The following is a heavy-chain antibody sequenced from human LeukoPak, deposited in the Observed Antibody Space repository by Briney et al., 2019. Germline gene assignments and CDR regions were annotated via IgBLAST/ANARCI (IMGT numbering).Heavy chain of an antibody. Sequence: GRSLRLSCAASGFTFDDHAMRWGRQAPGKGLEWVSGITWNSGSVGYADCVKGRFTISRDNAKNSLHLQMNSLRPEDTALYYCAKDKGSSWFNWFDPWGQGTLVTVSS. CDR2: ITWNSGSV. CDR1: GFTFDDHA. CDR3: AKDKGSSWFNWFDP. J-gene: IGHJ5*02. V-gene: IGHV3-9*01. D-gene: IGHD6-13*01.